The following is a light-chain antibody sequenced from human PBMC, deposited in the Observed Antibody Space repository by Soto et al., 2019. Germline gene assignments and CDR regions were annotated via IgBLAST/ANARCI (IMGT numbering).Light chain of an antibody. J-gene: IGKJ2*01. Sequence: DIPMTQSPSTLSASVGDRVTITCRASQSISSWLAWYQQKPGKAPKLLIYKASSLESGVPSRFSGSGSGTEFTLTISSLQPDDFATYYCQQYNSYPYTFGQGIKLEIK. V-gene: IGKV1-5*03. CDR2: KAS. CDR1: QSISSW. CDR3: QQYNSYPYT.